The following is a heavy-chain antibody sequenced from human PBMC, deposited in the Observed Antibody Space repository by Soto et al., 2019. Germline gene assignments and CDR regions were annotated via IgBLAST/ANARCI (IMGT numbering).Heavy chain of an antibody. J-gene: IGHJ6*02. Sequence: PGGSLRLSCAASGFTVSSNYMNWVRQAPGKGLEWVSVLYSGGSAYYADSVKGRFTISRDNSKNILYLQMNSLRAEDAATYYCAKKSSGFVTALDVWGQGTRVTVSS. CDR2: LYSGGSA. D-gene: IGHD3-22*01. CDR1: GFTVSSNY. V-gene: IGHV3-53*01. CDR3: AKKSSGFVTALDV.